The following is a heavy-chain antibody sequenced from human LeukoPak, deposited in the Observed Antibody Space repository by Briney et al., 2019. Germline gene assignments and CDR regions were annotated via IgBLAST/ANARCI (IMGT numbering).Heavy chain of an antibody. CDR1: GGSISSSSYY. D-gene: IGHD1-26*01. Sequence: SETLSLTCTVSGGSISSSSYYWGWIRQPPGKGLEWNGTIYYSGNTYYNPSLKSRLTISVDTSKNQFSLNLSSVTAADTAVYSCARLRIYSRRVPSLADYWGQGTLVTVSS. CDR2: IYYSGNT. J-gene: IGHJ4*02. CDR3: ARLRIYSRRVPSLADY. V-gene: IGHV4-39*01.